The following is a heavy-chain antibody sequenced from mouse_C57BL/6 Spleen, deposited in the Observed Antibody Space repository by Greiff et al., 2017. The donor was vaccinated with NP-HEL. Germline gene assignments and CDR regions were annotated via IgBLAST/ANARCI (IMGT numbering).Heavy chain of an antibody. CDR1: GYSFTGYY. CDR2: INPSTGGT. V-gene: IGHV1-42*01. D-gene: IGHD1-1*01. Sequence: EVQLQQSGPELVKPGASVKISCKASGYSFTGYYMNWVKQSPEKSLEWIGEINPSTGGTTYNQKFKAKATLTVDKSSSTAYMQLKSLTSEDSAVYYCARSNTDYSYAMDYWGQGTSVTVSS. J-gene: IGHJ4*01. CDR3: ARSNTDYSYAMDY.